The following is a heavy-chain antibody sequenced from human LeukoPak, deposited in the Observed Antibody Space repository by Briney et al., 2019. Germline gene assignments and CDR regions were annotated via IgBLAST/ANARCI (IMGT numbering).Heavy chain of an antibody. V-gene: IGHV3-9*01. CDR3: ARDFDYDFWSGYSVTPSMGYFDY. Sequence: GGSLRLSCAASGFTFDDYAMHWVRQAPGKGLEWVSGISWSGGNVGYADSVRGRFTISRDNAKNSLYLQMNSLRAEDTAVYYCARDFDYDFWSGYSVTPSMGYFDYWGQGTLVTVSS. J-gene: IGHJ4*02. D-gene: IGHD3-3*01. CDR1: GFTFDDYA. CDR2: ISWSGGNV.